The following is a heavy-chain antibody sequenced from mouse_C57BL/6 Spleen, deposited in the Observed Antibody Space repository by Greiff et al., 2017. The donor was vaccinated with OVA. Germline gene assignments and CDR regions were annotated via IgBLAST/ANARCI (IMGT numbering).Heavy chain of an antibody. V-gene: IGHV1-55*01. Sequence: QVQLQQPGAELVKPGASVKMSCKASGYTFTSYWITWVKQRPGQGLEWIGDIYPGSGSTNYNEKFKSKATLTVDTSSSTAYMQLSSLTSEDSAVYYCARMGGLRAWFAYWGQGTLVTVSA. CDR2: IYPGSGST. D-gene: IGHD2-4*01. CDR1: GYTFTSYW. CDR3: ARMGGLRAWFAY. J-gene: IGHJ3*01.